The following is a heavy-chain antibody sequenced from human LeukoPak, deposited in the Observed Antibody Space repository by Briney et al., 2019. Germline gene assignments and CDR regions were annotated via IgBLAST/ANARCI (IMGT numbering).Heavy chain of an antibody. V-gene: IGHV1-18*01. Sequence: ASVKVSCKASGYTFTSYGISWVRQAPGQGLEWMGWISAYNGNTNYAQKLQGRVTMTTDTSTSTAYMELRSLRSDDTAAYYCARDVRSSGTKDLFDYWGQGTLVTVSS. J-gene: IGHJ4*02. CDR2: ISAYNGNT. CDR1: GYTFTSYG. D-gene: IGHD3-22*01. CDR3: ARDVRSSGTKDLFDY.